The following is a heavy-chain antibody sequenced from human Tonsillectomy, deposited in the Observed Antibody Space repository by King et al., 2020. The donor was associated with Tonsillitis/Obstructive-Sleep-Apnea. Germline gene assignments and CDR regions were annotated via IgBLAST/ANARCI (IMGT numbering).Heavy chain of an antibody. J-gene: IGHJ4*02. Sequence: VQLVESGGGVVQPGRSLRLSCAASGFSFIRRAMHWVRQAPGKGLEWVAVIWPDGSKKYFADSVEGRFTISRDNSKNTLYLQMDSLRGDDTAVYYCAKEGDYADSSGRRHYFDSWGLGILVTVSS. CDR1: GFSFIRRA. CDR3: AKEGDYADSSGRRHYFDS. D-gene: IGHD3-22*01. V-gene: IGHV3-33*06. CDR2: IWPDGSKK.